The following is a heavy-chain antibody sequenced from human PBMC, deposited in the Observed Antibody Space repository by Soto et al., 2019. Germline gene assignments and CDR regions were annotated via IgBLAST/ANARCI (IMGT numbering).Heavy chain of an antibody. CDR1: GASIRSYF. Sequence: QVQLQESGPGLVKPSETLSLTCTVSGASIRSYFWSWIRQPPGKGLEWIGYIYYSGSTNYNPSLKTRVTMSIDTSKSQFSLKLTSVTAADTAIYYCASRGDHDPLFDYWGQGTLVTVSS. D-gene: IGHD3-16*01. CDR3: ASRGDHDPLFDY. J-gene: IGHJ4*02. CDR2: IYYSGST. V-gene: IGHV4-59*01.